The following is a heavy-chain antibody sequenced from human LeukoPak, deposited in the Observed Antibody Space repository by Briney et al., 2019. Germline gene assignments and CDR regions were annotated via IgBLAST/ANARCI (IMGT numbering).Heavy chain of an antibody. CDR1: GGSSIGYS. J-gene: IGHJ4*02. CDR2: IDDSGTT. CDR3: ARVSGYCSDGVCRFDY. Sequence: SETLSLTCAVYGGSSIGYSWSWVRQPPGKGLEWNGEIDDSGTTNYRPSLKSRVTISVDTSKNQLSLKVTSVTAADTAVYYCARVSGYCSDGVCRFDYWGQGTLVTVSS. D-gene: IGHD2-8*01. V-gene: IGHV4-34*01.